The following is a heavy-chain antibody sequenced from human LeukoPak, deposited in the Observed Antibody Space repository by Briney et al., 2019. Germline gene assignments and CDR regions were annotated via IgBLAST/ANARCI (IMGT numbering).Heavy chain of an antibody. J-gene: IGHJ4*02. CDR1: GFTVSSNY. CDR2: IYSGGST. Sequence: GGSLRLSCAASGFTVSSNYMSWVRQAPGKGLEWVSVIYSGGSTYYADSVKGRFTISRDNSKNTLYLQMNSLRAEDTAVYYCACNSRQQLVPQDYWGQGTLVTVSS. D-gene: IGHD6-13*01. V-gene: IGHV3-53*01. CDR3: ACNSRQQLVPQDY.